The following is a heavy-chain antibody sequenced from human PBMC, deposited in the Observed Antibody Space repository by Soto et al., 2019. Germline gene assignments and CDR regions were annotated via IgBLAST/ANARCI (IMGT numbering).Heavy chain of an antibody. D-gene: IGHD6-13*01. CDR3: AKGAPSQQLVPYFDY. Sequence: GGSLRLSCAAFGFTFSSYAMSWVRQAPGKGLEWVSAISGSGGSTYYADSVKGQFTISRDNSKNTLYLQMNSLRAEDTAVYYCAKGAPSQQLVPYFDYWGQGTLVTVSS. V-gene: IGHV3-23*01. CDR2: ISGSGGST. CDR1: GFTFSSYA. J-gene: IGHJ4*02.